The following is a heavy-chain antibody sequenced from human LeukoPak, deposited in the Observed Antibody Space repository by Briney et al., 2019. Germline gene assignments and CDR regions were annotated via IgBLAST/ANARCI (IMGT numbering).Heavy chain of an antibody. J-gene: IGHJ3*02. Sequence: GGSLRLSCAASGFTFSSYGMHWVRQAPGKGLEWVAFIRYDGSNKYYADSVKGRFTISRDNSKNTLYLQMNSLRAEDTAVYYCARDWSGYSGYEDAFDIWGQGTMVTVSS. CDR2: IRYDGSNK. CDR3: ARDWSGYSGYEDAFDI. V-gene: IGHV3-30*02. CDR1: GFTFSSYG. D-gene: IGHD5-12*01.